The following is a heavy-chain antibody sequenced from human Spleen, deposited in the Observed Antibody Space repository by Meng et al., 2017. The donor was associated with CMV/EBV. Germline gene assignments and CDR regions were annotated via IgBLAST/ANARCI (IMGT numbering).Heavy chain of an antibody. CDR1: GFAFSSYG. J-gene: IGHJ4*02. CDR3: AKGGYTTSLSFDH. CDR2: IRYGGSHK. D-gene: IGHD2-2*01. V-gene: IGHV3-30*02. Sequence: GGSLRLSCAASGFAFSSYGMHWVRQCPGKGLEWVAFIRYGGSHKYYGDSVKGRFTISRDNAKNSLYLQMNSLRTEDTAFYYCAKGGYTTSLSFDHWGQGTLVTVSS.